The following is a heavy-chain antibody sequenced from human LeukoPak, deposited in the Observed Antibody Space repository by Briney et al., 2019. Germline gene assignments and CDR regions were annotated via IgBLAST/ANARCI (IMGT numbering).Heavy chain of an antibody. D-gene: IGHD6-13*01. Sequence: KPSETLSLTCAVYGGSFSGYYWSWIRQPPGKGLVWIGEINHSGSTNYNPSLKSRVTISVDTSKNQFSLKLSSVTAADTAVYYCARALWIAAAGIDYWGQGTLVTVSS. V-gene: IGHV4-34*01. J-gene: IGHJ4*02. CDR3: ARALWIAAAGIDY. CDR1: GGSFSGYY. CDR2: INHSGST.